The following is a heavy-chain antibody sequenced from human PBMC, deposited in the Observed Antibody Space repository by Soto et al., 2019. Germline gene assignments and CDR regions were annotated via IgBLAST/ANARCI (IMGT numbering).Heavy chain of an antibody. CDR3: ARFDRFWSAPAV. D-gene: IGHD3-3*01. CDR2: ISSSSSYI. CDR1: GFTFSSYS. Sequence: GGSLRLSCAASGFTFSSYSMNWVRQAPGKGLEWVSSISSSSSYIYYADSVKGRFTISRDNAKNSLYLQMNSLRAEDTAVYYCARFDRFWSAPAVWGKGTTVTVSS. J-gene: IGHJ6*04. V-gene: IGHV3-21*01.